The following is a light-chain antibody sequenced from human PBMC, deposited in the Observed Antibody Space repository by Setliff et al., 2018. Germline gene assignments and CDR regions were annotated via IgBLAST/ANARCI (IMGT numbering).Light chain of an antibody. CDR2: GNT. V-gene: IGLV2-18*02. CDR3: QSYDSSLSAYV. Sequence: QSALTQPPSVSGSPGQSVTISCTGTSSDVGNYDRVSWYQQLPGTAPKLLIHGNTNRPSGVPDRFSGSRSGTSASLAITGLQAEDEAEFYCQSYDSSLSAYVFGTGTKVTVL. CDR1: SSDVGNYDR. J-gene: IGLJ1*01.